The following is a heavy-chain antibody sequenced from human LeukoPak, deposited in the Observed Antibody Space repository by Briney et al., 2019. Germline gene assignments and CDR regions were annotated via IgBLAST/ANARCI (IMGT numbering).Heavy chain of an antibody. CDR2: ISDSGST. V-gene: IGHV4-59*01. CDR1: GGSISSYY. D-gene: IGHD2-2*01. CDR3: ARQSPAARGSYYYQMDV. Sequence: PSETLSLTCTVSGGSISSYYWSWIRQPPGKGLEWIGYISDSGSTNYIPSLKSRVTISVDTSKNQFSLKLSSVTAADTAVYYCARQSPAARGSYYYQMDVWGKGTTVTVSS. J-gene: IGHJ6*03.